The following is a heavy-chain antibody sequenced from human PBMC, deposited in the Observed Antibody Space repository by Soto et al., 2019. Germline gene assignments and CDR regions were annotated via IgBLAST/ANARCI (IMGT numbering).Heavy chain of an antibody. J-gene: IGHJ6*01. D-gene: IGHD5-18*01. CDR1: GFSFSGAW. Sequence: EERLVESGGGSVRPGESLRLSCAASGFSFSGAWMSWIRQAPGKGPEWVGRLKSKASGGTADYAAPVTGRFTISRDDSTTTRYLKMIRVNTENTAVDFCTTGGYMWWQGTMVTVSS. CDR2: LKSKASGGTA. V-gene: IGHV3-15*07. CDR3: TTGGYM.